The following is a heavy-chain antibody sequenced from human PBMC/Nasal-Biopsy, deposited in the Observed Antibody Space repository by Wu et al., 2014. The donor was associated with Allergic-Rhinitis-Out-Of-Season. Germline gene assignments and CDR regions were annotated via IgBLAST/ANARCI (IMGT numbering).Heavy chain of an antibody. CDR1: GGSLVNDD. J-gene: IGHJ5*02. CDR3: ARRNSGYLFRWFDP. D-gene: IGHD6-25*01. V-gene: IGHV4-34*09. CDR2: INQSGTT. Sequence: TLSLTCGVYGGSLVNDDWSWIRQSPGKGLEWIGDINQSGTTNYNPSLRSRVSISVDTSKNEFSLKLNSVTAADTAVYYCARRNSGYLFRWFDPWGQGALVTVSS.